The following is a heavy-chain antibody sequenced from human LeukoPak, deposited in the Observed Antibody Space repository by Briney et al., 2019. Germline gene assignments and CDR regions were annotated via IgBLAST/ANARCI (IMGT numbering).Heavy chain of an antibody. CDR1: GGTFSSYA. Sequence: ASVKVSCKASGGTFSSYAISWVRQAPGQELEWMGGIIPIFGTANYAQKFQGRVTITADESTSTAYMELSSLRSEDTAVYYCAREGSYGSGSWGIDYWGQGTLVTVSS. J-gene: IGHJ4*02. D-gene: IGHD3-10*01. CDR3: AREGSYGSGSWGIDY. CDR2: IIPIFGTA. V-gene: IGHV1-69*01.